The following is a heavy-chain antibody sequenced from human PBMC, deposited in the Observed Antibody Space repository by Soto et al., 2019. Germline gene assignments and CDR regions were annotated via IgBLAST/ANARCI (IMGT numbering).Heavy chain of an antibody. CDR2: IHRDGST. CDR1: GDSISSSW. Sequence: QVQLQESGPGLVKPSGTLSLTCAVSGDSISSSWWSWVRQPPEKGLEWIGEIHRDGSTNYNPSLKSRVTISLDKPNHQFALRVSSVTAADTALYYCARIPYSYYPLDVWGPGTTVTVSS. CDR3: ARIPYSYYPLDV. V-gene: IGHV4-4*02. J-gene: IGHJ6*02.